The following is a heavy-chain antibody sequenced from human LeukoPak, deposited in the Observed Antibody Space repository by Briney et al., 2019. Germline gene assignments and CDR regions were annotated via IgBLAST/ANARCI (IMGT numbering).Heavy chain of an antibody. J-gene: IGHJ4*02. D-gene: IGHD3-10*01. V-gene: IGHV4-4*07. Sequence: SETLSLTCTISGGSISSYYWSWIRQPAGKGLEWIGRMFTSGSTNYKPSLKSRVTMSVDTSKNQFSLKLTSVTAADTAVYYCARETVYCGSGSYHQYYFDYWGQGTLVTVSS. CDR3: ARETVYCGSGSYHQYYFDY. CDR1: GGSISSYY. CDR2: MFTSGST.